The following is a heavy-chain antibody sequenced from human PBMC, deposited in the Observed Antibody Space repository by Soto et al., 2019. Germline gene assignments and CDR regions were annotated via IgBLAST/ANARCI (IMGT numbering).Heavy chain of an antibody. CDR3: ARPLGSTAHTQHYNYFYVMDV. D-gene: IGHD5-18*01. J-gene: IGHJ6*02. CDR2: IYFSGTT. Sequence: PSETLSLTCTVSGGAIATTSYHWDWVRQSPGKGLEWIGSIYFSGTTYYKASLKSRVTISVDTSKNQFSLRLTSVTAADTAVYYCARPLGSTAHTQHYNYFYVMDVCGQGTTVTVS. CDR1: GGAIATTSYH. V-gene: IGHV4-39*01.